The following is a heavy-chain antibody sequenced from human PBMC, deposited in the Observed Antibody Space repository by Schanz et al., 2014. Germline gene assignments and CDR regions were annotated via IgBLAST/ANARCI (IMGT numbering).Heavy chain of an antibody. D-gene: IGHD3-3*01. V-gene: IGHV1-46*01. CDR2: INPSGGST. Sequence: QVQLVQSGAEVKKPGASVKVSCKASGYTFTSYYMHWVRQAPGQGLEWMGIINPSGGSTSYAQKFQGRVTMTRDTSTSTVYMELSSLRSEDTAVYYCVTEKRMESGTWAKAFDIWGQGTWVTGSS. CDR1: GYTFTSYY. CDR3: VTEKRMESGTWAKAFDI. J-gene: IGHJ3*02.